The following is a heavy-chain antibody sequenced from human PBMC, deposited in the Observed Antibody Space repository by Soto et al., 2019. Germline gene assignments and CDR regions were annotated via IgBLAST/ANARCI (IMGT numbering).Heavy chain of an antibody. J-gene: IGHJ4*02. V-gene: IGHV1-8*01. CDR2: MNPKSGNT. CDR1: RYTFISYD. Sequence: QVQLVQSGAEVKKPGASVKVSCKASRYTFISYDINWVRQATGQGLEWMGWMNPKSGNTGYAQNFKGRVTMTRDTSISTAYMELSSLRSEDTAVYYCSRSPSWETTVSPYYFDYWGQGTLVTVSS. D-gene: IGHD4-4*01. CDR3: SRSPSWETTVSPYYFDY.